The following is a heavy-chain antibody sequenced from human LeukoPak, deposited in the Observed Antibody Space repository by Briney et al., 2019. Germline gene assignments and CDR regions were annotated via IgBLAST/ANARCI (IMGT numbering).Heavy chain of an antibody. V-gene: IGHV3-74*01. Sequence: PGGSLRLSCAASGFTFSSYWMHWVRQTPGEGLVWVSRTNSDGSSTSYADSVKGRFTVSRDNAKNTLYLQMNSLRAEDTAVYYCASPPTHIWSGYLWWGQGTLVTVSP. CDR1: GFTFSSYW. J-gene: IGHJ4*02. CDR3: ASPPTHIWSGYLW. CDR2: TNSDGSST. D-gene: IGHD3-3*02.